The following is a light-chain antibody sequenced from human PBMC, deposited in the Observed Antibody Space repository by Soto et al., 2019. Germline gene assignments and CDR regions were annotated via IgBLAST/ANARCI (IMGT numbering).Light chain of an antibody. CDR3: QQYHTSPHT. CDR1: QGISSW. V-gene: IGKV1D-16*01. Sequence: DIQMTQSPSSLSASVGDRVTISCRASQGISSWLAWYQQKPEKAPKSLIYAASNLQSGAPSRFRANGSGTDFTLTITGLQPDDFATYYCQQYHTSPHTFGQGTKLEIK. J-gene: IGKJ2*01. CDR2: AAS.